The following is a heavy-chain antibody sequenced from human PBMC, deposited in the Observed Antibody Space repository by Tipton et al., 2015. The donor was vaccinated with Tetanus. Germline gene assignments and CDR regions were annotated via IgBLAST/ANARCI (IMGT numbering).Heavy chain of an antibody. Sequence: TLSLTCAVYGGSFSGYYWSWIRQPPGKGLEWIGEINHSGSTNYNPSLKSRVTISVDTSKNQFSLKLSSVTAADTAVYYCARGNIVVVVAATAVAWFDPWGQGTLVTVSS. CDR2: INHSGST. J-gene: IGHJ5*02. CDR1: GGSFSGYY. V-gene: IGHV4-34*01. D-gene: IGHD2-15*01. CDR3: ARGNIVVVVAATAVAWFDP.